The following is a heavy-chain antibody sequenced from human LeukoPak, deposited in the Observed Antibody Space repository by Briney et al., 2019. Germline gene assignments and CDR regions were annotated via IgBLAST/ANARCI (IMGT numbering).Heavy chain of an antibody. D-gene: IGHD2-21*02. V-gene: IGHV3-23*01. J-gene: IGHJ6*02. CDR2: ISGSGGST. CDR3: ARDPNSEVTYYGMDV. CDR1: GFTFSHA. Sequence: GGSLRLSCAGYGFTFSHAWMNWVRQAPGKGLEWVSAISGSGGSTYYADSVKGRFTISRDNSKNTLYLQMNSLRAEDTAVYYCARDPNSEVTYYGMDVWGQGTTVTVSS.